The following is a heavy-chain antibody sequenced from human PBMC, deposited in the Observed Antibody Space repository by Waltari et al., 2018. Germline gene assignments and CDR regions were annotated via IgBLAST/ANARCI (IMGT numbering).Heavy chain of an antibody. CDR3: ARDLGGSGNCAYIDV. D-gene: IGHD3-10*01. J-gene: IGHJ6*04. CDR2: IYYSVST. CDR1: GGSISSSSYY. Sequence: QLQLQESGPGLVKPSETLSLTCTVSGGSISSSSYYWGWIRQPPGKGLEWIGSIYYSVSTYYNPSHNGRVTISVDTSKNQFSRELGVVTAADTAVYYCARDLGGSGNCAYIDVWGKGTTVTISS. V-gene: IGHV4-39*07.